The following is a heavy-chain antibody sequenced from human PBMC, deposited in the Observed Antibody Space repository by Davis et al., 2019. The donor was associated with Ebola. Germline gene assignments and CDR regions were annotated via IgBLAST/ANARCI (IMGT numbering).Heavy chain of an antibody. CDR3: ARDRTGSGGWFDP. J-gene: IGHJ5*02. D-gene: IGHD6-19*01. CDR2: INSDGSST. Sequence: PGGSLRLSCAASGFTFSSYWMHWVRQAPGKGLVWVSRINSDGSSTSYADSVKGRFTISRDNSKNTLYLQMNSLRAEDTAVYYCARDRTGSGGWFDPWGQGTLVTVSS. V-gene: IGHV3-74*01. CDR1: GFTFSSYW.